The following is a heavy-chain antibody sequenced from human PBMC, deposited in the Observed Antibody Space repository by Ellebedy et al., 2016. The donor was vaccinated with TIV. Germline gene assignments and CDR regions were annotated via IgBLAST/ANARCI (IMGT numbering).Heavy chain of an antibody. CDR3: ARGERGVIAVFDY. CDR2: FDPEDGET. D-gene: IGHD3-16*02. Sequence: ASVKVSCXVSGYTLTELSMHWVRQAPGKGLEWMGGFDPEDGETIYAQKFQGRVTMTEDTSTDTAYMELSSLRSEDTAVYYYARGERGVIAVFDYWGQGTLVTVSS. V-gene: IGHV1-24*01. CDR1: GYTLTELS. J-gene: IGHJ4*02.